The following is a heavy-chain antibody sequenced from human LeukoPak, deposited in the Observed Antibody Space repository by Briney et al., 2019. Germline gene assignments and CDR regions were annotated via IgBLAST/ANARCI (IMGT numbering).Heavy chain of an antibody. CDR2: IVGDGSKA. CDR1: GFTFSTYG. CDR3: ARDSITGDNSLDF. V-gene: IGHV3-33*05. J-gene: IGHJ4*02. D-gene: IGHD7-27*01. Sequence: PGRSLRLSCAASGFTFSTYGMQWVRQAPGKGLEWVAVIVGDGSKAHCADSVRGRFTVSRDNSKHTLYLQMNRLRAEDTAVYYCARDSITGDNSLDFWGRGTLVTVSS.